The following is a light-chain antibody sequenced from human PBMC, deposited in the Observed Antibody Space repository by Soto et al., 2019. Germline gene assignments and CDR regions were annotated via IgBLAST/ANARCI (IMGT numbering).Light chain of an antibody. CDR2: EVT. V-gene: IGLV2-14*01. J-gene: IGLJ1*01. CDR1: SSDVGGYNY. Sequence: QSALTQPASVSGSPGQSITISCTGTSSDVGGYNYVSWYQQYPGKAPKLMIYEVTNRPSGVSNRFSGSKSANTASLTISGLQAEDEADYFCSSYGSTSTRYVFGTGTKLTVL. CDR3: SSYGSTSTRYV.